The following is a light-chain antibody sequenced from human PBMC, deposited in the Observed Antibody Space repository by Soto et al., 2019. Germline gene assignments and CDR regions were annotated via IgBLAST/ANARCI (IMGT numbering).Light chain of an antibody. CDR2: AAS. CDR1: QSISNY. V-gene: IGKV1-39*01. CDR3: QQSYSTPWP. J-gene: IGKJ1*01. Sequence: DIQMTQSPSSLSASVGDRVTITCRASQSISNYLNWYQQKPGKAPKLLIFAASNLQSGVPSRFSGSGSGTDFTLTISSLQPEDSASYYCQQSYSTPWPFGQGT.